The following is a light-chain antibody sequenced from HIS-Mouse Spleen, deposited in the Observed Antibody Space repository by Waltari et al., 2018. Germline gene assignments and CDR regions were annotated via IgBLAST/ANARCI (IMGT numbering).Light chain of an antibody. V-gene: IGLV2-23*01. CDR3: CSYAGSSTLV. CDR2: EGS. CDR1: SSDVGSYNL. J-gene: IGLJ2*01. Sequence: QSALTQPASVSGSPGQSITISCTGTSSDVGSYNLVSWYQQHPGKAPQRMIYEGSKRPSGVAIRFSGSKSGNTASLTISGLQAEDEADYYCCSYAGSSTLVFGGGTKLTVL.